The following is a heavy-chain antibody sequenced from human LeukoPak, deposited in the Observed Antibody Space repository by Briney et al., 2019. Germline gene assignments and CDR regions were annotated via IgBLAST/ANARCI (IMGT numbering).Heavy chain of an antibody. CDR3: AKDSRLYDSSGYYYPFFDY. CDR1: GFTFSSYG. CDR2: IRYDGSNK. J-gene: IGHJ4*02. V-gene: IGHV3-30*02. Sequence: GGSLRLSCAASGFTFSSYGMHWVRQAPGKGLEWVAFIRYDGSNKYYADSVKGQFTISRDNSKNTLYLPMNSLRAEDTAVYYCAKDSRLYDSSGYYYPFFDYWGQGTLVTVSS. D-gene: IGHD3-22*01.